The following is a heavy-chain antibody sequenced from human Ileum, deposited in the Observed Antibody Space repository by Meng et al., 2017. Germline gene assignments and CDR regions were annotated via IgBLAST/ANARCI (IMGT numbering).Heavy chain of an antibody. CDR1: NGSLTNVNNY. CDR2: IYYDGSS. D-gene: IGHD5-18*01. Sequence: QVQLQESGPGLVKPSQTRSLTGSVSNGSLTNVNNYWNWIRQAPGQALEHIGYIYYDGSSYATPSLKSRVTMSIDTSTNQFSLRLDSVTAADTAVYYCAREFYVDTAMVIDSWGPGALVTVSS. CDR3: AREFYVDTAMVIDS. V-gene: IGHV4-30-4*01. J-gene: IGHJ4*02.